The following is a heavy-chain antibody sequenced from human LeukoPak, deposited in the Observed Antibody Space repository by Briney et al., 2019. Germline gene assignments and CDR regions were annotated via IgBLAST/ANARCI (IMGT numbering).Heavy chain of an antibody. CDR3: ARGRTHNWFDP. V-gene: IGHV4-34*01. D-gene: IGHD3/OR15-3a*01. CDR2: VSHSGST. CDR1: GESFSGFF. Sequence: XETLXLTCAINGESFSGFFCTWIRQSPGKGLEWIGEVSHSGSTLYNPSLKSRVTLSVDTFKNHFSLNLSSVTAADTAVYYCARGRTHNWFDPWGQGTLVTVSS. J-gene: IGHJ5*02.